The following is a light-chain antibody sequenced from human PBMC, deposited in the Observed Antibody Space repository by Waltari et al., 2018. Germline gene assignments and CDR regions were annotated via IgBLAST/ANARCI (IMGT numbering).Light chain of an antibody. Sequence: ETVLTQSHAPLPLSQAERALLHCRASQSIATFFAWYHQKPGQAPRLLIYDSSNRDTDIPARFSGSGSGTDFTLTISSLEPEDFAVYYCQQRSGWPSTFGRGTKVDI. CDR3: QQRSGWPST. J-gene: IGKJ4*01. CDR1: QSIATF. CDR2: DSS. V-gene: IGKV3-11*01.